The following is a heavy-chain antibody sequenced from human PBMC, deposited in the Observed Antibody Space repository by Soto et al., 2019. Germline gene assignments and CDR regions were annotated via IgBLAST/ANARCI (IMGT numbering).Heavy chain of an antibody. Sequence: SETLSLTCSVSGGSISGSPYHWGWIRQPPGEGLEWIGSIDDSGKVYYNPSLTGRATLFVDTSRNRFSLNLDSVTAADTAVYYCAIPPPIEVAGPDYWGQGTLVTVSS. CDR3: AIPPPIEVAGPDY. CDR2: IDDSGKV. V-gene: IGHV4-39*02. CDR1: GGSISGSPYH. J-gene: IGHJ4*02. D-gene: IGHD6-19*01.